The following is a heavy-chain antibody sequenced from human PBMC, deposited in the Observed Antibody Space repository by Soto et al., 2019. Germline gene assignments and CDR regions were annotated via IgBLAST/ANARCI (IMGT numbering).Heavy chain of an antibody. J-gene: IGHJ4*02. CDR2: IKSRSDGGTT. Sequence: PGGSLRLSCAASGITFSKAWMNWVRQSPGKGLEWVGRIKSRSDGGTTDYAAPVKGRFTISRDDSKNTLYLQMNSLKTEDTAVYYCTTDWDDYGIFDYWGQGTLVTVSS. CDR1: GITFSKAW. D-gene: IGHD3-10*01. CDR3: TTDWDDYGIFDY. V-gene: IGHV3-15*01.